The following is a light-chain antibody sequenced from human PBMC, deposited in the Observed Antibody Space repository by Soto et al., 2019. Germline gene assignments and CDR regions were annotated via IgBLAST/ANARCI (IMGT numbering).Light chain of an antibody. V-gene: IGKV1-39*01. Sequence: DIQMTQSPSTLSASVGDRVTITCRASQSITTYVNWYQQKLGKAPTLLIYAAYSLQSGVPSRFSGSGSGTEFTLTISSLQPEDFATYFCQQCYSSPRTFGQGTKVEI. CDR1: QSITTY. J-gene: IGKJ1*01. CDR3: QQCYSSPRT. CDR2: AAY.